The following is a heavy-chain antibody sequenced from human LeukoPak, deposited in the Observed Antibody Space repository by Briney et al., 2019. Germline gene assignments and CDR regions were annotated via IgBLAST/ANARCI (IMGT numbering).Heavy chain of an antibody. V-gene: IGHV3-33*01. Sequence: PGGSLRLSCAASGFSFSTYGMHWVRQAPGKGLEWMAFIWYDGIKKYYADSMKGRFSISRDNSKNTLYLQMNSLRAEDTAVYYCARDYYGQCDYWGQGTLVTVSS. CDR1: GFSFSTYG. CDR3: ARDYYGQCDY. J-gene: IGHJ4*02. D-gene: IGHD3-10*01. CDR2: IWYDGIKK.